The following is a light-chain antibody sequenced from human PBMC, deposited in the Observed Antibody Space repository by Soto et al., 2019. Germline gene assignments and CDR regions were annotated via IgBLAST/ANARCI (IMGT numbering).Light chain of an antibody. CDR3: QQYGSSPRT. Sequence: EIVLTHSPATLSLSPGEIATLSCRASQSVSSYLAWYQQKPGQAPRLLIYDASNRATGIPDRFSGSGSGTDFTLTISRLEPEDFAVYYCQQYGSSPRTFGQGTKVDIK. V-gene: IGKV3-20*01. J-gene: IGKJ1*01. CDR2: DAS. CDR1: QSVSSY.